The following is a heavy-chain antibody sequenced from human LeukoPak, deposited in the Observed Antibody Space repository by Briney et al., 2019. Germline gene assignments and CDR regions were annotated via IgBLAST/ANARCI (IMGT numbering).Heavy chain of an antibody. CDR2: ISSSSSYI. V-gene: IGHV3-21*01. J-gene: IGHJ4*02. CDR3: ARVFQWLPDY. CDR1: GFTFDDYA. D-gene: IGHD6-19*01. Sequence: GGSLRLSCAVSGFTFDDYAMNWVRQAPGKGLEWVSSISSSSSYIYYADSVKGRFTISRDNAKNSLYLQMNSLRAEDTAVYYCARVFQWLPDYWGQGTLVTVSS.